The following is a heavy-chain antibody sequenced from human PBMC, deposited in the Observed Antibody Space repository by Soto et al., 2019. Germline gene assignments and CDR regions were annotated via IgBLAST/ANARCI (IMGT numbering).Heavy chain of an antibody. CDR1: GYPFTTYY. V-gene: IGHV1-46*01. D-gene: IGHD6-19*01. CDR3: GGGSGWYVDY. CDR2: INPSGGGT. Sequence: QVQLVQSGAEVKKTGASVKVSCKASGYPFTTYYMHWVRQAHGQGHEWMGMINPSGGGTTYAKKFQGRVTGTSDTSTNTVYIELTSLSSEDTALYYCGGGSGWYVDYWGQGTMVSVSS. J-gene: IGHJ4*02.